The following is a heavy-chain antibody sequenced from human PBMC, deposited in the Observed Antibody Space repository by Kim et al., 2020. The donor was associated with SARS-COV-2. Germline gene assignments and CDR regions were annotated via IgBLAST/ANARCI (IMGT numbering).Heavy chain of an antibody. Sequence: LKSRVTISVDTSKNQFSLKLSSVTAADTAVYYCARWGNNHYYRFYYGMDVWGQGTTVTVSS. V-gene: IGHV4-59*01. D-gene: IGHD1-26*01. J-gene: IGHJ6*02. CDR3: ARWGNNHYYRFYYGMDV.